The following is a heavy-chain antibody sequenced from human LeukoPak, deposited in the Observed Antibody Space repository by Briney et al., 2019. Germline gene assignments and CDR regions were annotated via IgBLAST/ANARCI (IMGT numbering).Heavy chain of an antibody. D-gene: IGHD5-18*01. CDR2: ISGSGGST. CDR1: GFTFSSYA. CDR3: AKGPWDTPMVTGADY. J-gene: IGHJ4*02. Sequence: GGSLRLSCAASGFTFSSYAMSWVRQAPGKGLEWVSAISGSGGSTHYADSVRGRFTISRDNSKSTLYLQMNSLRAEDTAIYYCAKGPWDTPMVTGADYWGQGTLVTVSS. V-gene: IGHV3-23*01.